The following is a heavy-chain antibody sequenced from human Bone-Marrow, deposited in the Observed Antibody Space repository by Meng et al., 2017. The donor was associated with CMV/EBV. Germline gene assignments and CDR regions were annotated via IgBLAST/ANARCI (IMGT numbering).Heavy chain of an antibody. J-gene: IGHJ6*02. CDR1: GGSISSYY. CDR3: ARGGTRPYNWNYSVYYYYRMDV. Sequence: SETLSLTCTVSGGSISSYYRSWIRQPPGKGLEWLGYIYYSGSTNYNPSLKSRVTISVDTSKNQFSLKLSSVTAAETAVYYWARGGTRPYNWNYSVYYYYRMDVWGQGTTVTVSS. V-gene: IGHV4-59*01. CDR2: IYYSGST. D-gene: IGHD1-7*01.